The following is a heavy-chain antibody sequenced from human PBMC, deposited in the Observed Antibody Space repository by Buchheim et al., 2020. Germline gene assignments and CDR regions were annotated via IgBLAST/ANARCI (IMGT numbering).Heavy chain of an antibody. V-gene: IGHV2-70*15. CDR1: GFSLSTSGMC. J-gene: IGHJ4*02. CDR3: ARIRCSSWYEGYFDY. CDR2: IDWDDDK. Sequence: QVTLRESGPALVKPTQTLTLTCTFSGFSLSTSGMCVSWIRQPPGKALEWLARIDWDDDKYYSTSLKTRLTIPKDTPKNQVVLTMTNMDPVDTATYYCARIRCSSWYEGYFDYWGQGTL. D-gene: IGHD6-13*01.